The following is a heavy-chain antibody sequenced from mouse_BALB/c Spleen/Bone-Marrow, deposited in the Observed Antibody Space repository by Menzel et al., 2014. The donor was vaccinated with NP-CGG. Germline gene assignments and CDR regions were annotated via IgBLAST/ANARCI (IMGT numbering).Heavy chain of an antibody. Sequence: VQLQQSGPELVKPGASVKIPCKASRYTFTDYNMDWVKQSHGKSLEWIGDINPNNGGTIYNQKFKGKATLTVDKSSSTAYMELRSLTSEDTAVYYCARGHYYGSRNWYFDVWGAGTTVTVSS. J-gene: IGHJ1*01. CDR3: ARGHYYGSRNWYFDV. V-gene: IGHV1-18*01. CDR2: INPNNGGT. D-gene: IGHD1-1*01. CDR1: RYTFTDYN.